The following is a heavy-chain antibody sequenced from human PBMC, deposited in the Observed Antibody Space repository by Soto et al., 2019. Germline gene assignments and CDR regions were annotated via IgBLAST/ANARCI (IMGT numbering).Heavy chain of an antibody. V-gene: IGHV3-21*01. J-gene: IGHJ5*02. D-gene: IGHD6-13*01. Sequence: GGSLRLSCAASGFTFSSYSMNWVRQAPGKGLEWVSSISSSSSYIYYADSVKGRFTISRDNAKNSLYLQMNSLRAEDTAVYYCARVRIAAAGIYPWGQGTLVTVSS. CDR3: ARVRIAAAGIYP. CDR2: ISSSSSYI. CDR1: GFTFSSYS.